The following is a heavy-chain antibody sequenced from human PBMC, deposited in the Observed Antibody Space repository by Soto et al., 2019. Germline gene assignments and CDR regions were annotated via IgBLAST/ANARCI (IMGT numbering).Heavy chain of an antibody. J-gene: IGHJ6*02. CDR2: IWYDGSNK. V-gene: IGHV3-33*01. Sequence: QVQLVESGGGVVQPGRSLRLSCAASGFTFSSYGMHWVRQAPGKGLEWVAVIWYDGSNKYYADSVKGRFTISRDNSKNTLYLQMNSLRAEDTAVYYCARDGQYCTNGVCYTRYGMDVWGQGTTLTVSS. CDR1: GFTFSSYG. D-gene: IGHD2-8*01. CDR3: ARDGQYCTNGVCYTRYGMDV.